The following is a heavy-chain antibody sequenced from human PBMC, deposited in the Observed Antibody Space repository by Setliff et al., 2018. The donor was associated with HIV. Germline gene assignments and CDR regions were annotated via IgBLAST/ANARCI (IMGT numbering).Heavy chain of an antibody. CDR3: VTVVQDDLGVALFDY. V-gene: IGHV4-39*01. D-gene: IGHD3-3*01. CDR1: GDSVSSRSYY. J-gene: IGHJ4*02. Sequence: PSETLSLTCSVSGDSVSSRSYYWGWIRQSPGKGLEWLGSLYFNGITHDNPSLKSRVTTSVDTSKNQFSLKLSSVTAADTAIYYCVTVVQDDLGVALFDYWGQGTLVTVSS. CDR2: LYFNGIT.